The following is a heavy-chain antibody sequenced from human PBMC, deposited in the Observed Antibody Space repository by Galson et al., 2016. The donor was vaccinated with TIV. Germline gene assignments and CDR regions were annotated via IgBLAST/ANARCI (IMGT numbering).Heavy chain of an antibody. Sequence: SLRLSCAASGLSVSINYMTWVRQAPGKGLEWLSYISSSSGTIYYAKSVKGRLTISRDNAKKSLYLEMSSLRADDTALYYCARVSRPNGDNVCDSWGQGTLVTVSS. V-gene: IGHV3-48*04. CDR2: ISSSSGTI. D-gene: IGHD2-21*02. CDR1: GLSVSINY. J-gene: IGHJ4*02. CDR3: ARVSRPNGDNVCDS.